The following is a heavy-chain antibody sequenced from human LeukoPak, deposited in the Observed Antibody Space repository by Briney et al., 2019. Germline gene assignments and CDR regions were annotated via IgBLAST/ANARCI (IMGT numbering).Heavy chain of an antibody. V-gene: IGHV4-38-2*02. CDR2: IYHSGST. Sequence: SETLSLTCTVSGYSISSGYYWGWIRQPPGKGLEWIGSIYHSGSTYYNPSLKSRVTISVDTSKNQFSLKLSSVTAADTAVYYCAREGRLGSLRSPFDYWGQGTLVTVSS. CDR1: GYSISSGYY. D-gene: IGHD4-11*01. J-gene: IGHJ4*02. CDR3: AREGRLGSLRSPFDY.